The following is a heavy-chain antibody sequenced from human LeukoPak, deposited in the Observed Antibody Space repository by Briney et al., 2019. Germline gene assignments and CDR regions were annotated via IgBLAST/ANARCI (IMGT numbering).Heavy chain of an antibody. Sequence: PGGSLRLSCAASGFTFSSYSMNWVRQAPGKGLEWVSSISGNTYYIYYADSVKGRFTISRDNAKNSLYLQMNSLRAEDTAVYYCARDPGRDGYKIGWGQGTLVTVSS. D-gene: IGHD5-24*01. V-gene: IGHV3-21*04. CDR3: ARDPGRDGYKIG. J-gene: IGHJ4*02. CDR1: GFTFSSYS. CDR2: ISGNTYYI.